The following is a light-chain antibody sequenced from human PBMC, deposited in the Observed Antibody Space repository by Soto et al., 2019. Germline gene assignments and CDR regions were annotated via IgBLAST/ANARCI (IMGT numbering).Light chain of an antibody. CDR2: HAS. CDR1: QNIANW. Sequence: DIQMTQSPSTLPSFVGDRVTITCRASQNIANWLAWYRQKPGTAPELLIYHASTLVSGVPSRFTGSGSGTEFTLAISGLQPDDFATYYCQQANSFPPLFGGGTKVEIK. V-gene: IGKV1-5*01. CDR3: QQANSFPPL. J-gene: IGKJ4*01.